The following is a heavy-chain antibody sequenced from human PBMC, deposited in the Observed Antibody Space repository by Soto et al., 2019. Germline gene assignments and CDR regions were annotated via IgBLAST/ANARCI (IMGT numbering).Heavy chain of an antibody. J-gene: IGHJ4*02. D-gene: IGHD5-12*01. CDR1: GFTFSDHY. Sequence: PGGSLRLSCAASGFTFSDHYMDWVRQSPGKGLEWVGRSRNKARSYTTDDAASVKGGFTISRDDSESSVYLQMNSLKTEDTAVYYCGRGLPTTGFDYWGQGILVTVSA. CDR2: SRNKARSYTT. CDR3: GRGLPTTGFDY. V-gene: IGHV3-72*01.